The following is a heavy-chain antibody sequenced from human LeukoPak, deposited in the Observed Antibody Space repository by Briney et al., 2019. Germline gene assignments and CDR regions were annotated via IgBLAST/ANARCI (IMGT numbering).Heavy chain of an antibody. D-gene: IGHD5-24*01. J-gene: IGHJ4*02. CDR1: GFTFSSYA. Sequence: GGSLRLSCAASGFTFSSYAMHWVRQAPGKGLEWVAVMSFDGITQFYADSVQGRFTISRDISKTTLYLQMNSLRAEDTAVYYCARGRGYNTYYFDFWGQGTLVTVSS. CDR3: ARGRGYNTYYFDF. V-gene: IGHV3-30*04. CDR2: MSFDGITQ.